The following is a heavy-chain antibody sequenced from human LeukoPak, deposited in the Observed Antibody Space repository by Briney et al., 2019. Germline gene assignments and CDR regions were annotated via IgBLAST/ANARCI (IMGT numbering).Heavy chain of an antibody. Sequence: SETLSLTCTVSGGSISSSSYYWGWIRQPPGKGLEWIGSIYYSGSTYYNPSLKSRVTISVVTSKNQFSLKLSSVTAAGTAVYYCARGYYYGSGSYYTPFGYWGQGTLVTVSS. CDR3: ARGYYYGSGSYYTPFGY. CDR2: IYYSGST. V-gene: IGHV4-39*01. J-gene: IGHJ4*02. D-gene: IGHD3-10*01. CDR1: GGSISSSSYY.